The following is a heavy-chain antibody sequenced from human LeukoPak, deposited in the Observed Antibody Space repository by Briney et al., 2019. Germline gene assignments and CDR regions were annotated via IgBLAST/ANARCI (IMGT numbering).Heavy chain of an antibody. D-gene: IGHD1-26*01. CDR3: TTRGSYYFASAPRVSEIFDI. V-gene: IGHV3-15*01. Sequence: PGRSLRLSCAASGVTFSNAWMSWGRQAPGKGLEWVGRIKSKTDGGTTDYAAPVKGRFTISRDDSKNTLYLQMNSLKTEDTAVYYCTTRGSYYFASAPRVSEIFDIWGQGTLVTVSS. J-gene: IGHJ3*02. CDR2: IKSKTDGGTT. CDR1: GVTFSNAW.